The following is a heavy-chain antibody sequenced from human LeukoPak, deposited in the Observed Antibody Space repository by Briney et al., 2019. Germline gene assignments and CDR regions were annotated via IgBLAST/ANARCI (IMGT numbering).Heavy chain of an antibody. V-gene: IGHV4-34*01. J-gene: IGHJ6*02. D-gene: IGHD6-6*01. Sequence: PSETLSLTCAVYGGSFSGYYWSWIRQPPGKGLEWIGEINHSGSTNYNPPLKSRVTISVDTSKNQFSLKLSSVTAADTAVYYCARSLAARPSNYYYYYGMDVWGQGTTVTVSS. CDR1: GGSFSGYY. CDR3: ARSLAARPSNYYYYYGMDV. CDR2: INHSGST.